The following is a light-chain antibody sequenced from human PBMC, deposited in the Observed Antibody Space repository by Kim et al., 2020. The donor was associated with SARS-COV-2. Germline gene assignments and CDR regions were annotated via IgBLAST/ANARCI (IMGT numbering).Light chain of an antibody. CDR2: RNN. CDR3: AAWDDSLSGFV. CDR1: SPSIGSSY. V-gene: IGLV1-47*01. Sequence: QMVTFVCSENSPSIGSSYVYWYRQHHPGTAPKLLIYRNNQRPQGVPERLSGSMSGTSASLAISGLRSEDEAEYYCAAWDDSLSGFVFGTGTKVTVL. J-gene: IGLJ1*01.